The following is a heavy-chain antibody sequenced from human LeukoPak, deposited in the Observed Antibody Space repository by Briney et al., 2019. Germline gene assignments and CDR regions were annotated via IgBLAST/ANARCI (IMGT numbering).Heavy chain of an antibody. V-gene: IGHV1-2*02. J-gene: IGHJ4*02. CDR1: AYTFTGYY. CDR2: INPNSGGT. CDR3: ARVNRAARYLDY. Sequence: ASVKVSCKASAYTFTGYYMHWVRQAPGQGLEWMGWINPNSGGTSYAQKFQGRVTMTRDMSTSTVYMELSSLRSEDTAVYYCARVNRAARYLDYWGQGTLVTVSS. D-gene: IGHD6-6*01.